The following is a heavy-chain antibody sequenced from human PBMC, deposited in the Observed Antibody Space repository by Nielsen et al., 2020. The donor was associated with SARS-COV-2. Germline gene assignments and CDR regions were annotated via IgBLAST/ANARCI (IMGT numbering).Heavy chain of an antibody. Sequence: GGSLRLSCAASGFTFSSYAMSWVRQAPGKGLEWVAVISYDGSNKYYADSVKGRFTISRDNSKNTLYLQMNSLRAEDTAVYYCATPRSYYDILTGSFDYWGQGTLVTVSS. CDR1: GFTFSSYA. CDR3: ATPRSYYDILTGSFDY. CDR2: ISYDGSNK. V-gene: IGHV3-30*03. J-gene: IGHJ4*02. D-gene: IGHD3-9*01.